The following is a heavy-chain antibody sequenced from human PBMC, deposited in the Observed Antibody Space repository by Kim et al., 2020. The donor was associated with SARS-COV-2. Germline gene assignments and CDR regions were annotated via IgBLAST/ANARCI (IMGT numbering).Heavy chain of an antibody. CDR2: IYYSGST. V-gene: IGHV4-59*01. D-gene: IGHD2-2*01. CDR1: GGSISSYY. Sequence: SETLSLTCTVSGGSISSYYWSWIRQPPGKGLEWIGYIYYSGSTNYNPSLKSRVTISVDTSKNQFSLKLSSVTAADTAVYYCAGGYCSSTSCPWGFARYYYGMDVWGQGTTVTVSS. J-gene: IGHJ6*02. CDR3: AGGYCSSTSCPWGFARYYYGMDV.